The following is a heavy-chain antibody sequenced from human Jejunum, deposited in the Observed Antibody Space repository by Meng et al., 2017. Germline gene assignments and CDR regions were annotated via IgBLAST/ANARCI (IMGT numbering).Heavy chain of an antibody. CDR2: IYLDGNT. CDR1: GGSISSDD. Sequence: SETLSLTCTLSGGSISSDDWNWIRQPAGEGLEWIGRIYLDGNTNYNPSLRSRVTIAIDTLKNQLSLELNSVTAANTAVYYCASSETASRHRLQTWGQGTLVTVSS. CDR3: ASSETASRHRLQT. J-gene: IGHJ4*02. D-gene: IGHD2-21*02. V-gene: IGHV4-4*07.